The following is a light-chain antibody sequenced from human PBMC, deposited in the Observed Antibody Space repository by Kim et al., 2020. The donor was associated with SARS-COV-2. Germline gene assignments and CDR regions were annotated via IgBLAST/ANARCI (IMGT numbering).Light chain of an antibody. J-gene: IGLJ3*02. CDR3: NSRDSSGNHQV. V-gene: IGLV3-19*01. Sequence: SSELTQDPAVSVALGQTVRITCQGDSLRSYYASWYQQKPGQAPVLVICGKNNRPSGIPDRFSGSSSGNTASLTITGAQAEDEADYYCNSRDSSGNHQVFGGGTQLTVL. CDR1: SLRSYY. CDR2: GKN.